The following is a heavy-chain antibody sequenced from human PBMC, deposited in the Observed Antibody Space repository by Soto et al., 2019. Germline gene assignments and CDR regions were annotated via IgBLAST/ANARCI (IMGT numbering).Heavy chain of an antibody. CDR1: GFSFDDYA. D-gene: IGHD2-2*01. J-gene: IGHJ4*02. CDR2: IRRNSGST. CDR3: VKDIGIREDIVVVPGAFDY. Sequence: PGGSLRLSCAASGFSFDDYAMHWVRQVPGKGLEWVSGIRRNSGSTAYAHSVRGRFTISRDNAKNSLHLEMNSLRPDDTGLYFCVKDIGIREDIVVVPGAFDYWGQGTQVTVPS. V-gene: IGHV3-9*01.